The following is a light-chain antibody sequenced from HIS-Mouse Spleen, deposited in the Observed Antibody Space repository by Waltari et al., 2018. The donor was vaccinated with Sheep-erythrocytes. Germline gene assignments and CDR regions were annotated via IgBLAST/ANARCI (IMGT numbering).Light chain of an antibody. CDR3: CSYAGSSTLV. CDR1: SSDVGGYNY. Sequence: QSALTQPRSVSGSPGQSVTISCTGTSSDVGGYNYVSWYQQHPGKAPKLMIYEGSKRPSGVSNRVSGSKSGNTASLTISGLQAEDEAYYYCCSYAGSSTLVFGGGTKLTVL. J-gene: IGLJ2*01. V-gene: IGLV2-23*01. CDR2: EGS.